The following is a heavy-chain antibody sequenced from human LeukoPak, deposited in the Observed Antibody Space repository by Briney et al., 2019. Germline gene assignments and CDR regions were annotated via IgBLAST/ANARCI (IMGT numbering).Heavy chain of an antibody. CDR3: ARDMQQLVLSDY. J-gene: IGHJ4*02. D-gene: IGHD6-13*01. CDR1: GYTFTSYG. Sequence: ASVKVSCKASGYTFTSYGISWVRQAPGQGLEWMGWISAYNGNTNYAQKLQGRATMTTDTSTSTAYMELRSLRSDDTAVYYCARDMQQLVLSDYWGQGTLVTVSS. V-gene: IGHV1-18*01. CDR2: ISAYNGNT.